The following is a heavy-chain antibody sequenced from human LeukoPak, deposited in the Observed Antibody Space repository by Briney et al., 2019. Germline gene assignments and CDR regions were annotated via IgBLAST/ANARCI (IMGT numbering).Heavy chain of an antibody. V-gene: IGHV4-61*02. Sequence: SETLSLTCTVSGGSISSGSYYWSWIRQPAGKGLEWIGRIYTSGSTNYNPSLKSRVAISVDTSKNQFSLKLSSVTAADTAVYYCARDIQLWLLDYWGQGTLVTVSS. CDR2: IYTSGST. CDR1: GGSISSGSYY. J-gene: IGHJ4*02. D-gene: IGHD5-18*01. CDR3: ARDIQLWLLDY.